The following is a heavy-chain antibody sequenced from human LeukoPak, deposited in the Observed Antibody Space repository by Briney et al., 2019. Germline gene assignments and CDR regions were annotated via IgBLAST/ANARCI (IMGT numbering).Heavy chain of an antibody. D-gene: IGHD3/OR15-3a*01. Sequence: PGGSLRLSCAASGFTFSSYVMSWVRQAPGKGLEWVSGIIGSDGSTYYADSVKGWFTISRDNSKSTLYLQMNSLRVEDTAVYYCAKDRWTGSPGNFDYWGQGTLVTVSS. CDR2: IIGSDGST. CDR3: AKDRWTGSPGNFDY. V-gene: IGHV3-23*01. CDR1: GFTFSSYV. J-gene: IGHJ4*02.